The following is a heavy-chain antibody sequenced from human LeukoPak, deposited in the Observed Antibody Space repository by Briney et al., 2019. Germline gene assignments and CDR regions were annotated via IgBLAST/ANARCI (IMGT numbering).Heavy chain of an antibody. V-gene: IGHV3-30*18. CDR1: GFTFSSYG. CDR2: ISYGGSNK. Sequence: PGGSLRLSCAASGFTFSSYGMHWVRQAPGKGLEWVAVISYGGSNKYYADSVKGRFTISRDNSKNTLYLQMNSLRAEDTAVYYCAKGMWAFGGVIVYDYWGQGTLVTVSS. CDR3: AKGMWAFGGVIVYDY. D-gene: IGHD3-16*02. J-gene: IGHJ4*02.